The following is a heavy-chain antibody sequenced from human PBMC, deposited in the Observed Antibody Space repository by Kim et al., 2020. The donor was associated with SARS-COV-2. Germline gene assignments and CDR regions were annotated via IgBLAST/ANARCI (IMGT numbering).Heavy chain of an antibody. CDR1: GFTFSSYA. D-gene: IGHD3-3*01. CDR2: ISGSGGST. V-gene: IGHV3-23*01. Sequence: GGSLRLSCAASGFTFSSYAMSWVRQAPGKGLEWVSAISGSGGSTYYADSVKGRFTISRDNSKNTLYLQMNSLRAEDTAVYYCAKVYRGITIFGVVITGDYYYYGMDVWGQGTTFTVSS. J-gene: IGHJ6*02. CDR3: AKVYRGITIFGVVITGDYYYYGMDV.